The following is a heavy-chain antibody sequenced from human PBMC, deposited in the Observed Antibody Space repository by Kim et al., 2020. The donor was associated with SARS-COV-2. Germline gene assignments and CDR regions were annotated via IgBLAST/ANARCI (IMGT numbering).Heavy chain of an antibody. CDR2: ISSSSSYT. CDR3: ARGPSYGDYGPKGYYFDY. V-gene: IGHV3-11*03. D-gene: IGHD4-17*01. J-gene: IGHJ4*02. Sequence: GGSLRLSCAASGFTFSDYYMSWIRQAPGKGLEWVSYISSSSSYTNYADSVKGRVTISRDNAKNSLYLQMNSLRAEDTAVYYCARGPSYGDYGPKGYYFDYWGQGTLVTVSS. CDR1: GFTFSDYY.